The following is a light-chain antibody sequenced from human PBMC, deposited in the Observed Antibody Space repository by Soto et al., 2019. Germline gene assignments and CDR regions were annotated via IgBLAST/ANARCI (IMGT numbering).Light chain of an antibody. J-gene: IGKJ4*01. CDR1: QSISTW. CDR3: QQYNSYPLT. Sequence: DLHITQSPSTLSASVGDRVTITCRASQSISTWVAWYQQIPGKAPKLLIFDASSLESGVPSRFSGSGSGTEFPLPLSSLQPDDFAIYYCQQYNSYPLTFGGGTKGNIK. CDR2: DAS. V-gene: IGKV1-5*01.